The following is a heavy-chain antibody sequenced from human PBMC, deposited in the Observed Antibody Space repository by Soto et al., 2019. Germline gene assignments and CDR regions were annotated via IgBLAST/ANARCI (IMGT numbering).Heavy chain of an antibody. CDR2: ISAYNGNT. CDR3: AKDMGQWVETFDY. V-gene: IGHV1-18*04. D-gene: IGHD6-19*01. J-gene: IGHJ4*01. CDR1: GYTFSSYT. Sequence: GASVKVSCKPSGYTFSSYTISWVRQAPGQGLEWMGCISAYNGNTRHAQKVQGRVTMTTDTSTSTAYMELESLRSDDTAVYYCAKDMGQWVETFDYWGHGTLVTVSS.